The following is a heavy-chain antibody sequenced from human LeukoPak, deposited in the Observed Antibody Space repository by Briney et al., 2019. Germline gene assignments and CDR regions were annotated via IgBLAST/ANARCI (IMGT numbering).Heavy chain of an antibody. D-gene: IGHD6-13*01. Sequence: PGGSLRLSCAASGFTFSSYAMHWVRQAPGKGLEYVSAISSNGGSTYYANSVKGRFTISRDNSKNTLYLQMGSLRAEDMAVYYCARGGLYEAAAGTFYYWGQGTLVTVSS. CDR3: ARGGLYEAAAGTFYY. V-gene: IGHV3-64*01. CDR1: GFTFSSYA. CDR2: ISSNGGST. J-gene: IGHJ4*02.